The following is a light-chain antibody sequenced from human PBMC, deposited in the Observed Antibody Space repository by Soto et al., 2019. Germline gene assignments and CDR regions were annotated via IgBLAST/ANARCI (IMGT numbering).Light chain of an antibody. Sequence: QSALTHPASVSGSPGQSITISCTGTSSDVGGYNYVSWYQQHPGKAPKLMIYEVSNRPSGVSNRFSGSKSGNTASLTISGLQAEDEADYYCSSYTSSSTPYVFGPGTKVTVL. V-gene: IGLV2-14*01. CDR1: SSDVGGYNY. CDR3: SSYTSSSTPYV. CDR2: EVS. J-gene: IGLJ1*01.